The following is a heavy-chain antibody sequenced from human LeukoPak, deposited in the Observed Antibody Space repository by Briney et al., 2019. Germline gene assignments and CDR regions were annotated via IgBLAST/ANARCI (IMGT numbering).Heavy chain of an antibody. Sequence: ASETLSLTCTVSGGSISSSSYYWGWIRQPPGKGLEWIGSIYYSGSTYYNPSLKGRVTISVDTSRNQSSLKLNSVTAADTAVYYCARESGSTYYFDYWGQGTLVTVSS. CDR1: GGSISSSSYY. CDR3: ARESGSTYYFDY. V-gene: IGHV4-39*07. CDR2: IYYSGST. J-gene: IGHJ4*02. D-gene: IGHD1-26*01.